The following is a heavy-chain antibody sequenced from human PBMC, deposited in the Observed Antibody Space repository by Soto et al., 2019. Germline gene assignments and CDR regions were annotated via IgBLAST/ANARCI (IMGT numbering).Heavy chain of an antibody. CDR3: ARVYNDFWSGYYRSFHYYYGMDV. D-gene: IGHD3-3*01. Sequence: GGSLRLSCAASGFTFSSYAIHWVRQAPGKGLEWVADISYDGSNKYYADSVKGRSTISRDNSKNTLYLQMNSLRAEDTAVYYCARVYNDFWSGYYRSFHYYYGMDVWGQGTTVTVSS. V-gene: IGHV3-30-3*01. CDR1: GFTFSSYA. CDR2: ISYDGSNK. J-gene: IGHJ6*02.